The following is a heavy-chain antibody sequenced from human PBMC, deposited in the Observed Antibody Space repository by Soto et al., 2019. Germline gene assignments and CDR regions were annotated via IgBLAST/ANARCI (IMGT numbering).Heavy chain of an antibody. Sequence: SETLSLTCTVSGGSISSGGYYWSWIRQHPGKGLEWIGYIYYSGTTYYNPSLKSRVTISVDTSKNQFSLKLSSVSAADTALYYCARSMYSTSAQLYYGMDVWGQGTTVTVSS. J-gene: IGHJ6*02. D-gene: IGHD6-6*01. CDR2: IYYSGTT. CDR1: GGSISSGGYY. CDR3: ARSMYSTSAQLYYGMDV. V-gene: IGHV4-31*03.